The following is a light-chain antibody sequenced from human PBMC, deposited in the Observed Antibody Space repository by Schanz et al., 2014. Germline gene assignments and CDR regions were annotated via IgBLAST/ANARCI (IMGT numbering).Light chain of an antibody. CDR1: SSDVVISNL. CDR3: CSYAGSDSWV. CDR2: EGS. V-gene: IGLV2-23*01. J-gene: IGLJ2*01. Sequence: QSALTQPASVSGSPGQSITISCTGTSSDVVISNLVSWYQQHPGKAPKLMIYEGSKRPSGVSNRISGSKSGNTASLTISGVQAEDEADYYCCSYAGSDSWVFGGGTKLTVL.